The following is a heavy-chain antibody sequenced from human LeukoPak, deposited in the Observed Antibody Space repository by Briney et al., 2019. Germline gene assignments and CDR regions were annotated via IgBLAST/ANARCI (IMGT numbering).Heavy chain of an antibody. J-gene: IGHJ5*02. Sequence: PGGSLRLSCAASGFTFSSYGMHWVRQAPGKGLEWMGGFDPEDGETIYAQKFQGRVTMTEDTSTDTAYMELSSLRSEDTAVYYCTPHVLRFLEWSNWFDPWGQGTLVTVSS. CDR2: FDPEDGET. V-gene: IGHV1-24*01. CDR1: GFTFSSYG. D-gene: IGHD3-3*01. CDR3: TPHVLRFLEWSNWFDP.